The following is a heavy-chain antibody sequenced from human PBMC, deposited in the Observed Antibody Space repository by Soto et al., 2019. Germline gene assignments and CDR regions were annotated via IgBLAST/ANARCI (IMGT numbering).Heavy chain of an antibody. D-gene: IGHD6-13*01. CDR3: ARHGTALRRYYYYSGLDV. CDR2: IYPGDSET. CDR1: GYNFTTYW. Sequence: GESLKISCKGSGYNFTTYWIAWVRQMPGKGLEWMGIIYPGDSETRYSQSFQGQVTTSADKSISTADLQWSSLLDSDTAMYYCARHGTALRRYYYYSGLDVWGQGTTVTVSS. J-gene: IGHJ6*02. V-gene: IGHV5-51*01.